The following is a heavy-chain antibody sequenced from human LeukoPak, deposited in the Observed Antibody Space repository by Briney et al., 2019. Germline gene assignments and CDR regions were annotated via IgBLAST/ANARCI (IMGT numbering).Heavy chain of an antibody. D-gene: IGHD6-19*01. CDR3: ARRSGSANFDY. Sequence: SETLSLTCTVSGGSITHYYWTWIRQPPGKTLEWIGYSYYSGSTKYNPSLKSRVTISVDTSNNQFSLNLRSVTAADTAVYYCARRSGSANFDYWGQGTLVTVSS. CDR1: GGSITHYY. V-gene: IGHV4-59*08. CDR2: SYYSGST. J-gene: IGHJ4*02.